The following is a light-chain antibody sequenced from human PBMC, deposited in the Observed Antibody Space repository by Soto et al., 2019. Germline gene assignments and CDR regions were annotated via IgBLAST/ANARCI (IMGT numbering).Light chain of an antibody. Sequence: EIVLTQSPGTLSLSPGERATLSCRASQSVSSSYLAWYQQKPGQAPRLLIYGASSRATGIPDRFSGSGSGTDFNLTIIRLEPEDFAVYYCQQYGSSLWTFGQGPKVEIK. CDR1: QSVSSSY. J-gene: IGKJ1*01. CDR2: GAS. CDR3: QQYGSSLWT. V-gene: IGKV3-20*01.